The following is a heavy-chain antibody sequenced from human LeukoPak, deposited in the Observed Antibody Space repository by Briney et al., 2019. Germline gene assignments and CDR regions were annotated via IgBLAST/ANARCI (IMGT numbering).Heavy chain of an antibody. Sequence: SETLSLTCTVSGYSISSGYYWGWIRQPPGKGLEWIGHIYNSGSTNYSPSLKSRVTISVDTSKNQFSLKLSSVTAADTAMYYCARFKRAGGWSYFDYWGLGTLVTVSS. V-gene: IGHV4-38-2*02. CDR2: IYNSGST. J-gene: IGHJ4*02. CDR1: GYSISSGYY. CDR3: ARFKRAGGWSYFDY. D-gene: IGHD6-19*01.